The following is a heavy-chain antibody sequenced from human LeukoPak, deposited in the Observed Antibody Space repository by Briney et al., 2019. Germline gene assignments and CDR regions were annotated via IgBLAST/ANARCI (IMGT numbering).Heavy chain of an antibody. D-gene: IGHD5-24*01. Sequence: PSETLSLTCTVSGYSISSGYYWGWIRQPPGKGLEWIGSIYHSGSTYYNPSLKCRVTISVDTSKNQFSLKLSSVTAADTAVYYCARAHRDGYNTIDYWGQGTLVTVSS. J-gene: IGHJ4*02. CDR2: IYHSGST. V-gene: IGHV4-38-2*02. CDR1: GYSISSGYY. CDR3: ARAHRDGYNTIDY.